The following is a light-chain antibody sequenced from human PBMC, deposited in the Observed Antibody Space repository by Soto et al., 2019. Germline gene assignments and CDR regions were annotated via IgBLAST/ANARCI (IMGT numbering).Light chain of an antibody. V-gene: IGKV3-15*01. J-gene: IGKJ1*01. CDR1: QSVSSN. Sequence: EIVMTQSPATLSLSPAERSTLSCRSSQSVSSNLAWYQQKPGQAPRLLIFGASSRATGIPARFSGSGSGTDFTLTISRLQSEDAALYQCQQYNTWPLTFGQGTKVDIK. CDR3: QQYNTWPLT. CDR2: GAS.